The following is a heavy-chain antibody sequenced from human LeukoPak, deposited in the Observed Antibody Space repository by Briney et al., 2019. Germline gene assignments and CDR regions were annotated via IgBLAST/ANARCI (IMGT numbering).Heavy chain of an antibody. CDR1: GYTFTGYY. CDR3: ARDDYCGGDYYPSWGYYYYYGMDV. V-gene: IGHV1-2*02. J-gene: IGHJ6*02. D-gene: IGHD2-21*02. Sequence: ASVKVSCKASGYTFTGYYMHWVRQAPGQGLEWMGWINPNSGGTNYAQKFQGRVTMTRDTSISTAYMELSRLRSDDTAVYYCARDDYCGGDYYPSWGYYYYYGMDVWGQGTTVTVSS. CDR2: INPNSGGT.